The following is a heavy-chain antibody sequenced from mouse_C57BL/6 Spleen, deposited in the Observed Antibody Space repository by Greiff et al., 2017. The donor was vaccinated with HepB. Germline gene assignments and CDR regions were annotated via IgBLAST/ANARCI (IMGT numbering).Heavy chain of an antibody. CDR1: GYTFTSYW. CDR3: TRPPYYSGSNQSYYGY. V-gene: IGHV1-5*01. J-gene: IGHJ2*01. CDR2: IYPGNSDT. D-gene: IGHD1-1*01. Sequence: EVQLQQSGTVLARPGASVKMSCKTSGYTFTSYWMHWVKQRTGQGLEWIGAIYPGNSDTSYNQKFKGKAKLTAVTSASTAYMELSSLTNEDSAVYYCTRPPYYSGSNQSYYGYWGHGPTLTVSS.